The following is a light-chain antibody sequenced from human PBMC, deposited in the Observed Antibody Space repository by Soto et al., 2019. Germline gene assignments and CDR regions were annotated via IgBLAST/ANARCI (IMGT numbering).Light chain of an antibody. J-gene: IGLJ3*02. CDR3: AAWDDSLKGWV. V-gene: IGLV1-44*01. CDR2: SNN. Sequence: QPVLTQPPSASGTPGQRVTISCSGSSSNIGGNTVNWYQQLPGTAPKVLIYSNNHRPSGVPDRFSGSKSGTSASLAISGLQSEDEADYYCAAWDDSLKGWVFGGGTKLTVL. CDR1: SSNIGGNT.